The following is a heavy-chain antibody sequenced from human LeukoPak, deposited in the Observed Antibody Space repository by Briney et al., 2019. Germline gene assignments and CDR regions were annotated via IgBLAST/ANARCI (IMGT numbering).Heavy chain of an antibody. J-gene: IGHJ4*02. CDR1: GFTVSSKQ. D-gene: IGHD3-9*01. V-gene: IGHV3-66*01. CDR3: ARDSSVVRYFDWSDYFDY. Sequence: GGSLRLSCVTSGFTVSSKQMSWVRQAPGRGLQWVSFIYSGGIAYYADSVKGRFTISRDDSKNTLYLQMNSLRAEDTAIYYCARDSSVVRYFDWSDYFDYWGQGTVVTVSS. CDR2: IYSGGIA.